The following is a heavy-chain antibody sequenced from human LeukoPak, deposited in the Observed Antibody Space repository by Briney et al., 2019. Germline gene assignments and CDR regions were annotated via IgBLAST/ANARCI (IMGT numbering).Heavy chain of an antibody. Sequence: PGGSLRLSCAASGFTFRNYAMHWVRQAPGKGLEWVANIRPDGSDKYYVDSVKGRFTISKDNAKNSLCLQMNSLRVEDTALYYCARARDHELPDYWGQGTLVTVSS. CDR2: IRPDGSDK. J-gene: IGHJ4*02. CDR1: GFTFRNYA. CDR3: ARARDHELPDY. V-gene: IGHV3-7*04. D-gene: IGHD2-15*01.